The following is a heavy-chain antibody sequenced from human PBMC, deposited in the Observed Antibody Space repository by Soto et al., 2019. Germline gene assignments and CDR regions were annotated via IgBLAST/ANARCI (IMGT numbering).Heavy chain of an antibody. J-gene: IGHJ4*02. Sequence: QVQLQESGPGLVKPSETLSLTCSVSGDSVSSDTYYWTWIRQPPGKGLEWIGYIYSSGNTNYNPSLKSRVTISLDTSSNQSSLKLTSVTAADTAVYYCARDIRGFSRAFDYWGQGTLVTVSS. CDR1: GDSVSSDTYY. CDR2: IYSSGNT. V-gene: IGHV4-61*01. CDR3: ARDIRGFSRAFDY. D-gene: IGHD5-18*01.